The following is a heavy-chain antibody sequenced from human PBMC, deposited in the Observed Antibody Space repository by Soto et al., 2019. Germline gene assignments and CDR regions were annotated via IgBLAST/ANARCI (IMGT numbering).Heavy chain of an antibody. D-gene: IGHD3-10*01. J-gene: IGHJ4*02. V-gene: IGHV4-59*01. CDR1: GGSISSYY. CDR3: ARTRVTYYYGSGSYSGPYFDY. Sequence: SETLSLTCTVSGGSISSYYWSWIRQPPGKGLEWIGYIYYSGSTNYNPSLKSRVTISVDTSKNQFSLRLSSVTAADTAVYYCARTRVTYYYGSGSYSGPYFDYWGQGTLVTVSS. CDR2: IYYSGST.